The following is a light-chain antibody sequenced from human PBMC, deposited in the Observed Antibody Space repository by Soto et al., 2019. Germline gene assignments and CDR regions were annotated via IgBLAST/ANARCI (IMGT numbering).Light chain of an antibody. J-gene: IGKJ1*01. V-gene: IGKV1-39*01. CDR1: QSISDS. Sequence: DIQMTQSPSTLSASVGDRVTISCRASQSISDSLAWYQQRPGKAPKLLIYDASSLQSGVPSRFSGRGSGTDFTLTVESLQPEDFATYYCQQSYSTPWTFGQGTKVDIK. CDR2: DAS. CDR3: QQSYSTPWT.